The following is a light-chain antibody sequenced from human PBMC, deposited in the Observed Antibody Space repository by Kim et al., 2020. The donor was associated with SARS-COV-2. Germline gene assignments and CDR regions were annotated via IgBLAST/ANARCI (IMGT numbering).Light chain of an antibody. J-gene: IGLJ3*02. V-gene: IGLV1-44*01. CDR3: AAWDDSLNGPV. CDR2: FND. Sequence: QPVLTQPPSASGTPGQSVTISCSGSTSNIGSRTVNWYQQLPGTAPKVLIYFNDHRPAGVPDRFSGSKSGTSASLAISGLQSDDEAHYYCAAWDDSLNGPVFGGGTQLTVL. CDR1: TSNIGSRT.